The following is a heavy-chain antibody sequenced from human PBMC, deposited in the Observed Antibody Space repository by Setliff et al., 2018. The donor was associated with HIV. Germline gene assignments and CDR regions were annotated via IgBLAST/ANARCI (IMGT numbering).Heavy chain of an antibody. D-gene: IGHD2-21*01. CDR2: ISGSGGST. J-gene: IGHJ6*02. CDR1: GFTFSSYA. V-gene: IGHV3-23*01. CDR3: ARRSIVGSTRGYYYYALDV. Sequence: PGGSLRLSCAASGFTFSSYAMNWVRQAPGKGLEWVSTISGSGGSTYYADSVKGRFTISRDNSKNTLYLQMNSLRAEDTAVYYCARRSIVGSTRGYYYYALDVWGQGTTVTVSS.